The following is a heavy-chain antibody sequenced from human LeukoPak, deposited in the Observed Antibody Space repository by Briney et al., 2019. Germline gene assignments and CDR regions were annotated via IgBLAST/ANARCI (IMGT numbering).Heavy chain of an antibody. V-gene: IGHV3-23*01. Sequence: GGSLRLSCAASGFTFSSYAMSWVRQAPGKGLEWVSAISGSGGSTYYADSVKGRFTISRDNSKNTLYLQMNSLRAEDTAVYYCAKGAIVLMVYATPRVDAFDIWGQGAMVTVSS. CDR2: ISGSGGST. CDR1: GFTFSSYA. CDR3: AKGAIVLMVYATPRVDAFDI. J-gene: IGHJ3*02. D-gene: IGHD2-8*01.